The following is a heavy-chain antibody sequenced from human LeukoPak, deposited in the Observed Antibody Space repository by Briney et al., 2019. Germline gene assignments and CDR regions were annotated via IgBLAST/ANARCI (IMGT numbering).Heavy chain of an antibody. V-gene: IGHV3-48*04. J-gene: IGHJ4*02. CDR1: GFTFSSYA. CDR2: ISSSGDSR. CDR3: AAAPNYYDSRGYYPPHFEY. D-gene: IGHD3-22*01. Sequence: GGSLRLSCAASGFTFSSYAMSWVRQAPGKGLEWVSYISSSGDSRYYADSVKGRFTISRDNAKNSLYLQMNSLRAEDTAVYYCAAAPNYYDSRGYYPPHFEYWGQGTLVTVAS.